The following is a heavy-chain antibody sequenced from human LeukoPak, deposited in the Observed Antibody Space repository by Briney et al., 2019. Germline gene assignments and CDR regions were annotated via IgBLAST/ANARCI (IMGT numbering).Heavy chain of an antibody. CDR2: FDPEDGET. CDR1: GYTLTELS. V-gene: IGHV1-24*01. CDR3: TTEGKMVRGVYTDY. J-gene: IGHJ4*02. Sequence: ASVKVSCKFSGYTLTELSMHWVRQAPGKGLEWMGGFDPEDGETIYAQKFQGRVTMTEDTSTDTAYMELSSLRSEDTAVYYCTTEGKMVRGVYTDYWGQGTLVTVSS. D-gene: IGHD3-10*01.